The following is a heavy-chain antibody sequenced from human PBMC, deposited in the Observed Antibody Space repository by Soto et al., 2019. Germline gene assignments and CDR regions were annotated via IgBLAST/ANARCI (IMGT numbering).Heavy chain of an antibody. CDR3: VRVGVGIGNHCDC. CDR2: IHYSGRT. D-gene: IGHD1-26*01. Sequence: PSETLSLTCSVSNGSISGFYWTWIRQPPGKILEWIGYIHYSGRTDYNPSLTSRATMSVYTSKNQFSLNLKSIAAADTAVYYCVRVGVGIGNHCDCWGGGTRLSGSS. V-gene: IGHV4-59*12. J-gene: IGHJ4*02. CDR1: NGSISGFY.